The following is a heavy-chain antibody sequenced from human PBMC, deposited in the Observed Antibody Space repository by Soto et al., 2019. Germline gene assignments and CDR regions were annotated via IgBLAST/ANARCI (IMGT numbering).Heavy chain of an antibody. CDR2: INSDGSST. CDR1: GFTFSSYW. CDR3: AREWELLPIWFDP. J-gene: IGHJ5*02. Sequence: EVQLVESGGGLVQPGGSLRLSCAASGFTFSSYWMYWVRQAPGKGLVWVSRINSDGSSTSYADSVKGRFTISRDNAKNTLYLQMNSLRAEDTAVYYCAREWELLPIWFDPWGQGTLVTVSS. V-gene: IGHV3-74*01. D-gene: IGHD1-26*01.